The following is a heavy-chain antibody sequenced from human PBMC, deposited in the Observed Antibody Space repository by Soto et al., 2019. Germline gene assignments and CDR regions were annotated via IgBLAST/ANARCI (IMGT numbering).Heavy chain of an antibody. Sequence: QVHLQQSGPGLVRPSQTLSLTCTVSGGSISSDIYHWTWIRQSPGKGLEWLGYIYYSGSIFYNPYFKSRVTISVDTSKNQFSLQLSSVTAADTAVYFCAREDDGGYRDYYGLDVWGQGTTVTVSS. CDR2: IYYSGSI. CDR3: AREDDGGYRDYYGLDV. D-gene: IGHD5-18*01. V-gene: IGHV4-30-4*08. J-gene: IGHJ6*02. CDR1: GGSISSDIYH.